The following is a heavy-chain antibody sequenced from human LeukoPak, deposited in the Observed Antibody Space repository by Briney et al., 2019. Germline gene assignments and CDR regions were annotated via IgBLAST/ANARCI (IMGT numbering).Heavy chain of an antibody. D-gene: IGHD5-24*01. CDR3: VRVQADGHSDI. J-gene: IGHJ3*02. CDR1: GGSISNYH. V-gene: IGHV4-59*01. CDR2: IYYRGST. Sequence: SETLSLTCTVSGGSISNYHWSWTRQPPGKGLGWIGYIYYRGSTKYNPSLESRVTISVDMSKNQFSLKLNSVTAADTAVYYCVRVQADGHSDIWGQGTMVTVSS.